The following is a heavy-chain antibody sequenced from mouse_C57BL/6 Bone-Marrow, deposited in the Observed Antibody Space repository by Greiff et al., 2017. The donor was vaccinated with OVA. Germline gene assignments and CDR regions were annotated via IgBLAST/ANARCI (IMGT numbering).Heavy chain of an antibody. V-gene: IGHV1-85*01. J-gene: IGHJ4*01. D-gene: IGHD4-1*01. CDR2: IYPRDGST. CDR1: GYTFTSYD. CDR3: ARSHPSGTVYAMGY. Sequence: QVQLQQSGPELVKPGASVKLSCKASGYTFTSYDINWVKQRPGQGLEWIGWIYPRDGSTKYNEKFKGKATLTVDTSSSTAYMELHSLTSEDSAVYFCARSHPSGTVYAMGYWGQGTSVTVSS.